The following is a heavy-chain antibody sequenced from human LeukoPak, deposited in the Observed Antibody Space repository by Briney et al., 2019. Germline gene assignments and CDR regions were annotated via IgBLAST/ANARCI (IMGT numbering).Heavy chain of an antibody. V-gene: IGHV3-30*03. CDR3: ARISGFTLDY. CDR1: GFTFSSYG. CDR2: ISYDGSNK. Sequence: GGSLRLSCAASGFTFSSYGMHWVRQAPGKGLEWVAVISYDGSNKYYADSVKGRFTISRDNSKNTLYLQMNSLRAEDTAVYYCARISGFTLDYWGPGTLVTVSS. J-gene: IGHJ4*02.